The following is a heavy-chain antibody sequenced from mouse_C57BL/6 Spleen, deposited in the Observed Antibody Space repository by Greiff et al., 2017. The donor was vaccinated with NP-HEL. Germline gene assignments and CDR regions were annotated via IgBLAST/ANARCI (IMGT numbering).Heavy chain of an antibody. CDR1: GFTFSSYA. Sequence: EVKLMESGGGLVKPGGSLKLSCAASGFTFSSYAMSWVRQTPDKRLEWVATISDGGSYTYYPDNVKGRFTISRDNAKNNLYLQMSQLKSEDTAMYYCARDSMRSWFAYWGQGTLVTVSA. CDR3: ARDSMRSWFAY. V-gene: IGHV5-4*01. D-gene: IGHD2-3*01. CDR2: ISDGGSYT. J-gene: IGHJ3*01.